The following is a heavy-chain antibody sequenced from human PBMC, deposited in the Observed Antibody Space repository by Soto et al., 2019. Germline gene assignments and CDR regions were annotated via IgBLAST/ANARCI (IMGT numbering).Heavy chain of an antibody. CDR2: IYYCGST. J-gene: IGHJ5*02. D-gene: IGHD4-17*01. CDR1: GGPISSGGYY. V-gene: IGHV4-31*03. CDR3: ARSSQSTVTTFDH. Sequence: QVQLQESGPGLVKPSQTLSLTCTVSGGPISSGGYYWSWIRQHPGKGLEWIGYIYYCGSTYYNPYFKSRVTISVDTSKNQFSLKLSSVTAADTAVYYCARSSQSTVTTFDHWGQGTLVTVSS.